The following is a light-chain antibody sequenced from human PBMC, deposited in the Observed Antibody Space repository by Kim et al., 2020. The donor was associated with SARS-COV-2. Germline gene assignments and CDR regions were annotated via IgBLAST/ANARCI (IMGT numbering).Light chain of an antibody. CDR2: QDS. CDR1: SLGVKY. J-gene: IGLJ1*01. Sequence: SVAQGQTAGITCSGDSLGVKYASWYQQKSGQSPVLVIHQDSKRPSGIPERFSGSNSGNTATLTISGTQAMDEADYYCQAWDSSTAVFGTGTKVTVL. CDR3: QAWDSSTAV. V-gene: IGLV3-1*01.